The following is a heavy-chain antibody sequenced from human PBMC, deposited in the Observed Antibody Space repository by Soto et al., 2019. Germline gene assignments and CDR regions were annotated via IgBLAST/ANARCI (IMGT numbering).Heavy chain of an antibody. V-gene: IGHV3-53*04. CDR2: IYSGGDT. CDR3: ARKTDSIPSGGDV. CDR1: GFAVRHNY. J-gene: IGHJ6*04. D-gene: IGHD3-10*01. Sequence: EVQLVESGGGLVQPGGSLRLSCTASGFAVRHNYMTWGRQAPGKGLEWVSLIYSGGDTAYAASVKGRFTISRHTSQNTLYLQMNSLRAEDTAVYYCARKTDSIPSGGDVWGKGTAVTVSS.